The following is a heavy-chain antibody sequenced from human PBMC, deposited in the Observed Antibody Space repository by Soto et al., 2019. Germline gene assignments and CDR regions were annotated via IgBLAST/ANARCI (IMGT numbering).Heavy chain of an antibody. V-gene: IGHV1-46*01. Sequence: ASVKVSCKAIGYSFTSHYIHWVRQAPGQGLEWKGTIYPGGVNIGYAQKFQGRVTITKDTSTTTVYMELSSLRSEDTAVYYCARRVEMATLDGNYFDYWGQGTLVTVSS. CDR1: GYSFTSHY. D-gene: IGHD5-12*01. CDR3: ARRVEMATLDGNYFDY. CDR2: IYPGGVNI. J-gene: IGHJ4*02.